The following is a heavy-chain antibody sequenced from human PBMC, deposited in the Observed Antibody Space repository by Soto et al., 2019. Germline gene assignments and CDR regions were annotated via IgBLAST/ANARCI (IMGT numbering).Heavy chain of an antibody. CDR2: IYHSGST. D-gene: IGHD3-22*01. V-gene: IGHV4-4*01. CDR1: GGYVRSSNW. Sequence: KSSKTRSLTCIVSGGYVRSSNWWSWVRHPPGKGLDLVGEIYHSGSTTYNPSLKSLATISVDKSVNQFSLRLKYVGAAETVVYCRASVGSHYNNSGYLLTWGPGALVTASS. J-gene: IGHJ5*02. CDR3: ASVGSHYNNSGYLLT.